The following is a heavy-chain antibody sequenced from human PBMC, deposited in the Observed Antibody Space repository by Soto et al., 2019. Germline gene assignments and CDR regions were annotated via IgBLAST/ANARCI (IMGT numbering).Heavy chain of an antibody. CDR2: INPSGGST. V-gene: IGHV1-46*01. CDR1: GYPFTSYY. J-gene: IGHJ6*02. CDR3: ARDGIKLWDCYYYGMDV. Sequence: XSVKVSCNASGYPFTSYYMHWVRQAPGQGLEWMGIINPSGGSTSYAQKFQGRVTMTRDTSTSTVYMELSSLRSEDTAVYYCARDGIKLWDCYYYGMDVWGQGTTVTVSS. D-gene: IGHD5-18*01.